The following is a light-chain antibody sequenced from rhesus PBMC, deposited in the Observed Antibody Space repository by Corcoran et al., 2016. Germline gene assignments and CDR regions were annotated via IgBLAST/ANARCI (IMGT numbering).Light chain of an antibody. J-gene: IGKJ4*01. Sequence: DIQMTQAPSSVSASGGDRVTITCRASQGIISNVDWYQQKPGKAPKLLISYATTLRSGVPSRFSGSGSGTEFPLTINRLQPEDFASYFCQQYNSLVTFGGGTKVEIK. CDR3: QQYNSLVT. CDR2: YAT. CDR1: QGIISN. V-gene: IGKV1-25*01.